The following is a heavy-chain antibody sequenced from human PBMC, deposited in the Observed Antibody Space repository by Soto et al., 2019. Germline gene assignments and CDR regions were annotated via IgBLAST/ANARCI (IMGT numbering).Heavy chain of an antibody. V-gene: IGHV3-30*18. CDR3: VKDALPLDPCVFGY. CDR1: GFTFSSYG. J-gene: IGHJ4*02. CDR2: ISYDGSNK. Sequence: QVQLVESGGGVVQPGRSLRLSCAASGFTFSSYGMHWVRQAPGKGLAWVAVISYDGSNKNYADSVKGRFTISRDNSKNTPYPEMNSLRAVATAVYYCVKDALPLDPCVFGYWGQGTLVTV. D-gene: IGHD2-2*03.